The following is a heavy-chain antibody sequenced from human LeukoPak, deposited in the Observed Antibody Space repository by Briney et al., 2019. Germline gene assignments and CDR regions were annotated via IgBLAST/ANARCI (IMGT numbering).Heavy chain of an antibody. Sequence: GGSLRLSCAASGFTFSTFWMSWVRQAPGKGLEWVANVKQDGSERYYVDSLKGRFTISRDNAKNSLYLQMSGLRAEDTAVYYCARVTGSGSYLDYWGQGTLVTVSS. CDR1: GFTFSTFW. V-gene: IGHV3-7*01. D-gene: IGHD3-10*01. CDR3: ARVTGSGSYLDY. CDR2: VKQDGSER. J-gene: IGHJ4*02.